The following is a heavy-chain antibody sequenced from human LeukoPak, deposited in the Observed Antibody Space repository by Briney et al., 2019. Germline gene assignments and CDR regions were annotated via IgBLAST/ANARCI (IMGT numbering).Heavy chain of an antibody. CDR3: AGTYYYDSSGYQRYYYYGMDV. CDR1: GGSISSYY. Sequence: PSETLSLTCTVSGGSISSYYWSWIRQPPGKGLEWSGYIYYSGSTNYNPSLKSRVTISVDTSKNQFSLKLSSVTAADTAVYYCAGTYYYDSSGYQRYYYYGMDVWGQGTTVTVSS. D-gene: IGHD3-22*01. V-gene: IGHV4-59*08. J-gene: IGHJ6*02. CDR2: IYYSGST.